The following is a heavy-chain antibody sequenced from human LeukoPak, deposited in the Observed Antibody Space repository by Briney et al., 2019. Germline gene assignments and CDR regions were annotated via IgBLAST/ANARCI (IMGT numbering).Heavy chain of an antibody. CDR1: GGTFSSYA. V-gene: IGHV1-69*13. CDR3: ARPELRGYRGYDPLSDAFDI. CDR2: IIPIFGTA. Sequence: SVKVSCKASGGTFSSYAISWVRQAPGQGLEWMGGIIPIFGTAKYAQKLQDRVTITADESTNTVYMELSSLRSEDTAVYYCARPELRGYRGYDPLSDAFDIWGQGTMVTISS. J-gene: IGHJ3*02. D-gene: IGHD5-12*01.